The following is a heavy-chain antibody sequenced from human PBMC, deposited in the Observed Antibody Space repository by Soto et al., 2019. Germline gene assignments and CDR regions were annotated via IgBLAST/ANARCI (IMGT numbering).Heavy chain of an antibody. Sequence: QVHLVQSGAEVKKPGSSVKVSCMQSRGTCNNHAVSWVRQAPGQGLEWMGGSIPVFGTTNDAQRLEARLTITADAATSTVYSERSRLNTKDTAVYYCARETQLAAHGMDVWGPGPTVTVS. CDR2: SIPVFGTT. D-gene: IGHD1-1*01. CDR3: ARETQLAAHGMDV. V-gene: IGHV1-69*01. J-gene: IGHJ6*02. CDR1: RGTCNNHA.